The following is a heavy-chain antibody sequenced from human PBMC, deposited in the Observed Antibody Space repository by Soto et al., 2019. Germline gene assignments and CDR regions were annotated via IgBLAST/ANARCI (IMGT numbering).Heavy chain of an antibody. J-gene: IGHJ5*02. D-gene: IGHD4-17*01. V-gene: IGHV5-51*01. CDR2: IYPGDSGT. Sequence: EVQLVQSGAEVKKPGESLKISCKGSGYSFTSYWIGWVRQMPGKGLEWMGIIYPGDSGTRYSPSFQGQVTISADKSISTAYLQWSSLKASDTAIYYCARHVGDLHQYNRFDPWGQGTLVTVSS. CDR3: ARHVGDLHQYNRFDP. CDR1: GYSFTSYW.